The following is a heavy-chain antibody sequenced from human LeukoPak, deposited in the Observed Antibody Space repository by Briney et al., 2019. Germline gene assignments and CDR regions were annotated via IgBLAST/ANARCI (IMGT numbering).Heavy chain of an antibody. CDR1: GFTFSSYA. CDR2: ISGSGGST. CDR3: ARGYYDFWSGPSGYFDY. Sequence: PGGSLRLSCAASGFTFSSYAMSWVRQAPGKGLEWVSAISGSGGSTYYADSVKGRFTISRDNSKNTLYLQMNSLRAEDTAVYYCARGYYDFWSGPSGYFDYWGQGTLVTVSS. D-gene: IGHD3-3*01. J-gene: IGHJ4*02. V-gene: IGHV3-23*01.